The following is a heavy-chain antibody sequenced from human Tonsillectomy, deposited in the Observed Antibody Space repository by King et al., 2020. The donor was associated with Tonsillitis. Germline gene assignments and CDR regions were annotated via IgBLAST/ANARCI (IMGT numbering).Heavy chain of an antibody. CDR3: ARTPYYGFWSGYSSIDY. J-gene: IGHJ4*02. V-gene: IGHV4-39*01. CDR1: GGSISNSSNY. CDR2: IYYSGST. D-gene: IGHD3-3*01. Sequence: LQLQESGPGLVKPSETLSLTCIVSGGSISNSSNYWGWIRQPPGKGLEWIGNIYYSGSTYYNPSLKSRVTISVDTSKSLFSLKLSSVTAADTAVYYCARTPYYGFWSGYSSIDYWGQGTLVTVSS.